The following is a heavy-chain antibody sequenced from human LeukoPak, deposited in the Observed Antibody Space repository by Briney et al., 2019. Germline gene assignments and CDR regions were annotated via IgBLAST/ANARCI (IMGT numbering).Heavy chain of an antibody. CDR2: ISYDGSNK. CDR3: ARITDYGDYVSLLYYYYYGMDV. Sequence: PGGSLRLSCAASGFTFRVYAMHWVRQTPGKGLEWVAVISYDGSNKYYADSVKGRFTISRDNSKNTLYLQMNSLRAEDTAVYYCARITDYGDYVSLLYYYYYGMDVWGQGTMVTVSS. D-gene: IGHD4-17*01. V-gene: IGHV3-30*19. J-gene: IGHJ6*02. CDR1: GFTFRVYA.